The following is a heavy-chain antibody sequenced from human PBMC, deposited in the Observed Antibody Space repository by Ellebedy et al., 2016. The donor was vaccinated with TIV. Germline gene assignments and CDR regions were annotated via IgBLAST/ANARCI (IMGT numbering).Heavy chain of an antibody. Sequence: MPSETLSLTCAVSGGSISSSNWWTWVRQTPGKGLEWIGEIYHSGSTNYNPSLESRVTMSIDTSKNQFSLKLTSVTAADTAVYYCAADRSISWYFYWGQGTLVTVSS. CDR1: GGSISSSNW. D-gene: IGHD2-2*01. CDR2: IYHSGST. CDR3: AADRSISWYFY. V-gene: IGHV4-4*02. J-gene: IGHJ4*02.